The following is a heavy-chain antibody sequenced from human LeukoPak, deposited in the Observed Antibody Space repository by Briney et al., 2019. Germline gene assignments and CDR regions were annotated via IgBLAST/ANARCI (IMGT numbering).Heavy chain of an antibody. J-gene: IGHJ3*02. Sequence: GGSLRLSCAASGFTFSSYSMNWVRQAPGKGLEWVSYISSSSSTIYYADSVKGRFTISRDNAKNSLYLQINSLRAEDTAVYYCAREGTAAGTLGAFDIWGQGTMVTVSS. CDR2: ISSSSSTI. D-gene: IGHD6-13*01. V-gene: IGHV3-48*04. CDR1: GFTFSSYS. CDR3: AREGTAAGTLGAFDI.